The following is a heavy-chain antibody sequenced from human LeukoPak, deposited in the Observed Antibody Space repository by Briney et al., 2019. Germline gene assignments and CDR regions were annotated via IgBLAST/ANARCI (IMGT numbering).Heavy chain of an antibody. CDR3: IIDTDYGSATNYFDS. CDR1: GFTFSNYA. J-gene: IGHJ4*02. V-gene: IGHV3-43*01. CDR2: ISWEGHTT. D-gene: IGHD4-17*01. Sequence: GGSLRLSCAASGFTFSNYAMHWVRQAPGKGLEWVAGISWEGHTTYYADSVRGRFTISRDNSKNSLYLQMNSLRTDDTAFYYCIIDTDYGSATNYFDSWGQGTLVSVSS.